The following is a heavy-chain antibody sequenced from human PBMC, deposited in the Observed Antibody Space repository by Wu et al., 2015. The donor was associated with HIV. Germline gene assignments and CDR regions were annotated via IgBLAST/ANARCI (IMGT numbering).Heavy chain of an antibody. D-gene: IGHD6-19*01. V-gene: IGHV1-18*01. CDR2: ISAYNGNT. CDR1: GYTFTSYG. Sequence: QVQLVQSGAEVKKPGASVKVSCKASGYTFTSYGISWVRQAPGQGLEWMGWISAYNGNTNYAQKLQGRVTMTTDTSTSTAYMELRSLRSDDTAVYYCARVRVGTSSGWYFEPDYWGQGNAGHRLL. CDR3: ARVRVGTSSGWYFEPDY. J-gene: IGHJ4*02.